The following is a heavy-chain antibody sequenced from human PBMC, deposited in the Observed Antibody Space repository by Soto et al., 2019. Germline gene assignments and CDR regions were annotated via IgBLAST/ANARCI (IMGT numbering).Heavy chain of an antibody. V-gene: IGHV3-53*01. CDR1: GFIVNNNY. CDR3: ARGGYGGNSSPAADCFDI. J-gene: IGHJ3*02. CDR2: IYTGGRT. D-gene: IGHD4-17*01. Sequence: EGQLVESGGGLIQPGGSLRLSCAASGFIVNNNYMNWVRQAPVKWLEWVSVIYTGGRTSYGDSVKGRFTISRDNSKDTLYLQMNSLRAEDTAVYYCARGGYGGNSSPAADCFDIWGRGTMVTVS.